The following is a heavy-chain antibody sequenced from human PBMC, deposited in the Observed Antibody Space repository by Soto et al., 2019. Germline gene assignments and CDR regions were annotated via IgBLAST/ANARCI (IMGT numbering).Heavy chain of an antibody. CDR1: GSTFSSYG. V-gene: IGHV3-30*18. CDR2: ISYDGSNK. Sequence: PGGSLRLSCAASGSTFSSYGMYWVRQAPGKGLEWVAVISYDGSNKYYADSVKGRFTISRDNSKNTLYLQMNSLRAEDTAVYYCAKGRVDTAMLYYYGMDVWGQGTTVTVSS. J-gene: IGHJ6*02. CDR3: AKGRVDTAMLYYYGMDV. D-gene: IGHD5-18*01.